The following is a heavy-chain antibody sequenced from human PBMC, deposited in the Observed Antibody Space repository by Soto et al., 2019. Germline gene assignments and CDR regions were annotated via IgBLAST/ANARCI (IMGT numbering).Heavy chain of an antibody. J-gene: IGHJ4*02. V-gene: IGHV4-59*01. D-gene: IGHD6-13*01. CDR2: TYYSGST. CDR3: ASLSSSWYRSIDY. CDR1: GGSISSYY. Sequence: SETLSLTCTVSGGSISSYYWSWIRQPPGKGLEWIGYTYYSGSTNYNPSLKSRVTISVDTSKNQFSLKLSSVPDADTAVYYCASLSSSWYRSIDYWGQGTLVAVS.